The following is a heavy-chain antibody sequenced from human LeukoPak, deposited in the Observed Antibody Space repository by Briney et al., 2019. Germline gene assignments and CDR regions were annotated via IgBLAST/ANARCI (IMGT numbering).Heavy chain of an antibody. D-gene: IGHD3-10*01. J-gene: IGHJ6*03. CDR2: IKQDGNET. CDR3: ATTTAYGSGNQYYYYYYLDV. CDR1: GFTFSTFA. V-gene: IGHV3-7*01. Sequence: GGSLRLSCAASGFTFSTFAMIWVRQPPGKGLEWVANIKQDGNETFYVDAVKGRFTISRDNAKSSLYLQMNSLRVEDTAIYYCATTTAYGSGNQYYYYYYLDVWGKGTTVAISS.